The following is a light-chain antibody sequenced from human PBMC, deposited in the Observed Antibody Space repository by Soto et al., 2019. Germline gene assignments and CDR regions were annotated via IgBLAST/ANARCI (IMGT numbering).Light chain of an antibody. CDR3: QQNYRATPWT. J-gene: IGKJ1*01. CDR2: AAS. V-gene: IGKV1-39*01. CDR1: QSISRY. Sequence: DIEMTQSPSTLSASVGDRVTITCRASQSISRYLNWYQHKPGKATKLLINAASSLERGVPSRFSGGGSGTDFTLNISSLQPDDFATYYCQQNYRATPWTCGQGTKVDI.